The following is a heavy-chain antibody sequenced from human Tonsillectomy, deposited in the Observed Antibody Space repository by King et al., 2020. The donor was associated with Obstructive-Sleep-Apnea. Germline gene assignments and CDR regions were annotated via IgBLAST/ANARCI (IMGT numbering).Heavy chain of an antibody. Sequence: QLQESGPGLVKPSQTLSLTCAVSGGSISSGGYSWSWIRQPPGKGLEWIGYIYYSGSTYYNPSLKSRVTISVDTSKNQFSLKLSSVTAADTAVYYCARHRRGRGYSGYDLVNAFDIWGQGTMVTVSS. V-gene: IGHV4-30-4*07. J-gene: IGHJ3*02. CDR1: GGSISSGGYS. CDR3: ARHRRGRGYSGYDLVNAFDI. CDR2: IYYSGST. D-gene: IGHD5-12*01.